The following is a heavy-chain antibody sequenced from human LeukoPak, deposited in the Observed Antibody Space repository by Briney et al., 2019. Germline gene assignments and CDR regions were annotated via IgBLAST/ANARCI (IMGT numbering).Heavy chain of an antibody. CDR3: SRDRGGGDIYFDY. CDR1: GFTLRSYG. Sequence: GGSLRLSCAASGFTLRSYGMDWVREAPGKGPECISYISRSGATIYYADSVKGRFTISIDNAKNSLYLQMSSLGAEDTAIYYCSRDRGGGDIYFDYWGQGTLVTVSS. D-gene: IGHD2-21*02. CDR2: ISRSGATI. J-gene: IGHJ4*02. V-gene: IGHV3-48*03.